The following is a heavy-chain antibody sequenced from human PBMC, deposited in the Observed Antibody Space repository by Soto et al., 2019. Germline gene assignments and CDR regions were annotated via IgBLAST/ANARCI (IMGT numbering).Heavy chain of an antibody. Sequence: QVQLVQSGAEVKKPGASVKVSCKTSGYTFTTYVVHWVRQAPGQRLEWMAWINADIGITKSSQEFRDRVTVTRDTSASTVYMEMSSLRSEDTAMYYCAREVVRGVQFDYWGQGTLVTVSS. D-gene: IGHD3-10*01. CDR1: GYTFTTYV. CDR3: AREVVRGVQFDY. V-gene: IGHV1-3*01. J-gene: IGHJ4*02. CDR2: INADIGIT.